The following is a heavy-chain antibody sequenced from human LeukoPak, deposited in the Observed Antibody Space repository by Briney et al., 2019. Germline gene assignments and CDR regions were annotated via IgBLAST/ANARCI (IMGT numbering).Heavy chain of an antibody. J-gene: IGHJ4*02. Sequence: SETLSLTXTVSGGSISSYYWSWIRQPPGKGLEWIGYIYYSGSTNYNPSLKSRVTISVDTSKNQFSLKLSSVTAADTAVYYCARTTVTLKDFDYWGQGTLVTVSS. V-gene: IGHV4-59*01. CDR2: IYYSGST. CDR3: ARTTVTLKDFDY. D-gene: IGHD4-17*01. CDR1: GGSISSYY.